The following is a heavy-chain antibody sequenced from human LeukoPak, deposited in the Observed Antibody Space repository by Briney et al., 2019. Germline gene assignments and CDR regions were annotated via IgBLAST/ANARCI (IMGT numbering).Heavy chain of an antibody. CDR1: GFTFSSYA. J-gene: IGHJ6*03. CDR2: ISASGGST. CDR3: AKVMKGSERLTMVRGVIIKTAGLYYMDV. V-gene: IGHV3-23*01. D-gene: IGHD3-10*01. Sequence: GGSLRLSCAASGFTFSSYAMSWVRQAPGKGLEWVSSISASGGSTNYADSVKGRSTISRDNSKNTVYLQMNSLRAEDTAVYYCAKVMKGSERLTMVRGVIIKTAGLYYMDVWGKGTTVTVSS.